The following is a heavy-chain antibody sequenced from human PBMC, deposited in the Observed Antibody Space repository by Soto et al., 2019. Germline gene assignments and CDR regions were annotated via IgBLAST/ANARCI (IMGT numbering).Heavy chain of an antibody. J-gene: IGHJ4*02. V-gene: IGHV4-34*01. CDR2: INHSGST. CDR1: GGSFSGYY. D-gene: IGHD6-13*01. CDR3: ARGLGIGLSSSWYPFAGY. Sequence: SETLSLTCAVYGGSFSGYYWSWIRQPPGKGLEWIGEINHSGSTNYNPSLKSRVTISVDTSKNQFSLKLSSVTAADTAVYYCARGLGIGLSSSWYPFAGYWGQGTLVTVSS.